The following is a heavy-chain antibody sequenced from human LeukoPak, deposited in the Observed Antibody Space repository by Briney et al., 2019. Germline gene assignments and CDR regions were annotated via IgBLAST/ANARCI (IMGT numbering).Heavy chain of an antibody. CDR1: GGTFSSHA. D-gene: IGHD3-22*01. J-gene: IGHJ4*02. CDR2: IIPIFGIA. Sequence: ASVKVSCKASGGTFSSHAISWVRQAPGQGLEWMGRIIPIFGIANYAQKFQGRVTITADKSTSTAYMELSSLRPEDTAVYYCARDKSGGGYYYEDVVYFDYWGQGTLVTVSS. CDR3: ARDKSGGGYYYEDVVYFDY. V-gene: IGHV1-69*04.